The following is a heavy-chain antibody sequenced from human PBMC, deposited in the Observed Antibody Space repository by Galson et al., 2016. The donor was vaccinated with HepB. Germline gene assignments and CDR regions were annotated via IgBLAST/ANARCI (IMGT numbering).Heavy chain of an antibody. Sequence: SVKVSCKASGYTFTSNGISWVRQAPGQGLEWMGWISGYNGNTYYAEKFQGRVTMTTDTSTSTAYMERRNLRSDDTAVYYCARVRPVVELGFDPWGQGTLVTVSS. D-gene: IGHD2-2*01. V-gene: IGHV1-18*01. CDR1: GYTFTSNG. J-gene: IGHJ5*02. CDR2: ISGYNGNT. CDR3: ARVRPVVELGFDP.